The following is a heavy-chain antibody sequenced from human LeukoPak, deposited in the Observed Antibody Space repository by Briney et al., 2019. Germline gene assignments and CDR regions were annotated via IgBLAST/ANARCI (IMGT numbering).Heavy chain of an antibody. J-gene: IGHJ4*02. CDR3: ARVNAPVATFDY. D-gene: IGHD1-1*01. V-gene: IGHV4-38-2*02. CDR1: GYSISSTYY. CDR2: ISHSGNT. Sequence: SETLSLTCTLSGYSISSTYYGAWIRQPPGKGLEWIATISHSGNTYYTPSLESRLTISLDTYKKHFSLRLSSVTAADTAVYYCARVNAPVATFDYWGLGTLVAVSS.